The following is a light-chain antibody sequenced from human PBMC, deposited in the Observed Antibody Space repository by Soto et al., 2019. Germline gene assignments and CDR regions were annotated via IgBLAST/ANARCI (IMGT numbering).Light chain of an antibody. CDR3: QVWDSSSDRVV. CDR1: NSGSKS. J-gene: IGLJ2*01. Sequence: SYELTQPPSVSVAPGKTARITCGGNNSGSKSVHWYQQKPGQAPVLVIYYDSDRPSGSPERFSGSNSGNTATLTISRVEAGDEADYYCQVWDSSSDRVVFGGGTKVTVL. V-gene: IGLV3-21*04. CDR2: YDS.